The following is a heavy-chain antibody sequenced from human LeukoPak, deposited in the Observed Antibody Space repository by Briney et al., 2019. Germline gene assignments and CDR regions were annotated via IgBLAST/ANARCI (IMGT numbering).Heavy chain of an antibody. D-gene: IGHD2-2*03. J-gene: IGHJ4*02. CDR2: ISAYNGNT. CDR3: ARDLFDGYCSSTSCYSAFDY. Sequence: ASVKVCCKASGYTFTSYGISWVRQAPGQGLEWMGWISAYNGNTNYAQKLQGRVTMTTDSSTSTAYMELRSLRSDDTAVYYCARDLFDGYCSSTSCYSAFDYWGQGTLVTVSS. CDR1: GYTFTSYG. V-gene: IGHV1-18*01.